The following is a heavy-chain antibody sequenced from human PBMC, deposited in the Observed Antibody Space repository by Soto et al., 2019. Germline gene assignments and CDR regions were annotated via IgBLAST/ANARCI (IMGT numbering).Heavy chain of an antibody. CDR3: AKWAVVTHWYFDL. V-gene: IGHV3-30*18. J-gene: IGHJ2*01. Sequence: QVQLVESGGGVVQPGRSLRLSCAASGFTFSSYGMHWVRQAPGKGLEWVAVISYDGSNEYYADSAKGRFTISRDNSKNTLYLQMNSLRAEDTAVYYCAKWAVVTHWYFDLWGRGTLVTVSS. CDR1: GFTFSSYG. D-gene: IGHD2-15*01. CDR2: ISYDGSNE.